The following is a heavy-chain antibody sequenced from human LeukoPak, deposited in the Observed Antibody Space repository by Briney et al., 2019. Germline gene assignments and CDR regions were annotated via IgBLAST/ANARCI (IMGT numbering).Heavy chain of an antibody. CDR2: IWYDGSNI. CDR3: VRELPPVVQYYFDH. V-gene: IGHV3-33*01. Sequence: GGSLRLSCAASGFTFSDYGMHWVRQAPGKGLEWVAVIWYDGSNIYYADSVKSRFTISRGNSRNTLYLQMNSLRAEDTAVYYCVRELPPVVQYYFDHWGPGTLVTVSS. J-gene: IGHJ4*02. D-gene: IGHD2-21*01. CDR1: GFTFSDYG.